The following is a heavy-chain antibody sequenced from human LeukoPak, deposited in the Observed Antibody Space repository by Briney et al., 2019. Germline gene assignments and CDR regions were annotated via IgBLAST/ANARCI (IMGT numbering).Heavy chain of an antibody. J-gene: IGHJ4*02. V-gene: IGHV4-38-2*01. Sequence: SETLSLTCAVSDFSISSGYYWGWIRQPPGKGLEWIGSVYHSGSTYYNPSLKSRVAMSVDTSKNQFSLYLTSVTAADTAVYYCARGTSGGNPYFDYWGQGTLVTVSS. CDR2: VYHSGST. D-gene: IGHD2-15*01. CDR1: DFSISSGYY. CDR3: ARGTSGGNPYFDY.